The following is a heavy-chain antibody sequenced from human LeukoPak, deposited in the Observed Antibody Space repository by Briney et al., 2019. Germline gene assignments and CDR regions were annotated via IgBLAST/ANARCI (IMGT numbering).Heavy chain of an antibody. CDR3: ARGSRAGSRFPFDY. Sequence: GGSLRLSCAASGFTFSTYTMSWVRQPPGKGLEWVASISSTSDFIFYADSLRGRFTISRDNGKKSLYLQMNSLRAEDTAVYYCARGSRAGSRFPFDYWGQGTLVTVSS. D-gene: IGHD2-15*01. CDR1: GFTFSTYT. V-gene: IGHV3-21*01. J-gene: IGHJ4*02. CDR2: ISSTSDFI.